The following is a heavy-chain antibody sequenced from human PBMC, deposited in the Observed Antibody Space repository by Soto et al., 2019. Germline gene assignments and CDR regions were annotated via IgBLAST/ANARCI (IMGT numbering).Heavy chain of an antibody. D-gene: IGHD2-15*01. CDR3: ARSLGRHPSETTRGHSFGAGSLFPFDQ. J-gene: IGHJ4*02. V-gene: IGHV1-69*10. CDR1: GGTFTSYT. CDR2: LIPMIDIA. Sequence: ASVKVSCKASGGTFTSYTVYWVRQAPGQGLEGVGGLIPMIDIANYAEGFLGRVMITADEATNTASMELSSLTSADTAVYFCARSLGRHPSETTRGHSFGAGSLFPFDQWGQGTLVTVA.